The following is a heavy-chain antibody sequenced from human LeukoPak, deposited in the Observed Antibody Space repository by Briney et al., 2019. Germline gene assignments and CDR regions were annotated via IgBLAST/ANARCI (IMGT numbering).Heavy chain of an antibody. CDR2: ISSSGSTI. D-gene: IGHD1-14*01. CDR1: GFTFSSYE. Sequence: PGGSLRLSCAASGFTFSSYEMNWVRQAPGKGLEWVSYISSSGSTIYYADSVKGRFTISRDNAKNSLYLQMNSLKAEDTAVYYCARLNGRLDYWGQGTLVTVSS. V-gene: IGHV3-48*03. J-gene: IGHJ4*02. CDR3: ARLNGRLDY.